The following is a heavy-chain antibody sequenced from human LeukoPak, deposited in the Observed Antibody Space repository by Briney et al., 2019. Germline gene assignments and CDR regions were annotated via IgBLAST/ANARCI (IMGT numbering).Heavy chain of an antibody. D-gene: IGHD6-19*01. V-gene: IGHV3-38-3*01. CDR3: KKGGSIAVAGPFDY. CDR1: GFTVSSNE. CDR2: ISGGST. Sequence: GGSLRLSCAASGFTVSSNEMSWVRQAPGKGLEWVSSISGGSTYYADSRKGRFTISRDNSKNTLHLQMNSLRAEDTAVYYCKKGGSIAVAGPFDYWGQGTLVTVSS. J-gene: IGHJ4*02.